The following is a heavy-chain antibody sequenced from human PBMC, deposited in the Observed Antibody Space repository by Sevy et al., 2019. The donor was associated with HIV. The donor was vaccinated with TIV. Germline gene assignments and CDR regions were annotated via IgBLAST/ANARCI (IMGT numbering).Heavy chain of an antibody. CDR1: GFTFSSYW. V-gene: IGHV3-7*01. Sequence: GGSLRLSCAASGFTFSSYWMSWVRQAPGKGLEWVANIKQDGSEKYYVDSVKGRFTISRDNAKNSLYLQMNSLRAEDTAXYYCARDYPNNYYDSSGTNYYYGMDVWGQGTTVTVSS. J-gene: IGHJ6*02. CDR2: IKQDGSEK. CDR3: ARDYPNNYYDSSGTNYYYGMDV. D-gene: IGHD3-22*01.